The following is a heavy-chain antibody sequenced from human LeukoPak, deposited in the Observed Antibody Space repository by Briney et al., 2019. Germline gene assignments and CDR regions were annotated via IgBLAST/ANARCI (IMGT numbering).Heavy chain of an antibody. CDR1: GYSFINYG. CDR2: INTSNGNT. V-gene: IGHV1-18*01. Sequence: ASVKVSCKASGYSFINYGINWVRQAPGQGLEWMGWINTSNGNTNFAQKFQGRVTMTTDTSTSTAYMELRSLRSDDTAMYYCARDPDGDYDFDYWGQGTLVTVSS. D-gene: IGHD4-17*01. J-gene: IGHJ4*02. CDR3: ARDPDGDYDFDY.